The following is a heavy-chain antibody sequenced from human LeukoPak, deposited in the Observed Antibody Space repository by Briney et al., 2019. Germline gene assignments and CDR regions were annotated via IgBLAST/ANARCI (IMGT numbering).Heavy chain of an antibody. D-gene: IGHD7-27*01. V-gene: IGHV3-23*01. CDR1: GFTFSTYA. CDR2: FSGSGSGA. J-gene: IGHJ4*02. CDR3: AKDPGDEPLDY. Sequence: GGSLRLSCAASGFTFSTYAMSWVRQAPGKGLEWVAAFSGSGSGAHYGDSVKGRFTISRDNSKNMLYLQMNSLRAEDTAVYYCAKDPGDEPLDYWGQGTLVTVSS.